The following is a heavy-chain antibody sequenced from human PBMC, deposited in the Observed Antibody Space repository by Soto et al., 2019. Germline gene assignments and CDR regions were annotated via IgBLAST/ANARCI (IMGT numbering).Heavy chain of an antibody. J-gene: IGHJ6*02. D-gene: IGHD3-9*01. CDR1: GFIFNTYA. V-gene: IGHV3-30*04. CDR2: VSHDGSRT. CDR3: ARPGSGYDILTGQYFYYFHAMDV. Sequence: PGGSLRLSCTTSGFIFNTYAMHWVRQAPGKWLEWVAVVSHDGSRTYYADSVKGRFTISRDNSKNTLYLQMNTLRTEETAVYYCARPGSGYDILTGQYFYYFHAMDVWGQGXTVTVYS.